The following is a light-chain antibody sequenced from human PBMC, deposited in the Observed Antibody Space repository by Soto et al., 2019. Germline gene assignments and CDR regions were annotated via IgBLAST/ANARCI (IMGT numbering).Light chain of an antibody. V-gene: IGKV1-5*01. CDR3: QHYDTLSWT. CDR2: GAS. Sequence: SQSPSTLSVSLGDRITITCRASEDIDTSLAWFQQRPGKAPKVLIAGASGLMNGVPSTFSGSGSGTEFALTISSVQQDDFATYFCQHYDTLSWTFGQGTKV. J-gene: IGKJ1*01. CDR1: EDIDTS.